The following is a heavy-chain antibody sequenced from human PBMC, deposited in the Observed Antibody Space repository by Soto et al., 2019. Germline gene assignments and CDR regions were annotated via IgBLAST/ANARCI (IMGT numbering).Heavy chain of an antibody. CDR2: IYYSGST. CDR1: GGSISSGGYY. D-gene: IGHD6-13*01. V-gene: IGHV4-31*03. J-gene: IGHJ4*02. Sequence: PSETLSLTCTVSGGSISSGGYYWSWIRQHPGKGLEWIGFIYYSGSTYYNPSLKSRVTISVDTSKNQFSLKLSSVTAADTAVYYCARSRDLYSSSWPGFDYWGQGTLVTVSS. CDR3: ARSRDLYSSSWPGFDY.